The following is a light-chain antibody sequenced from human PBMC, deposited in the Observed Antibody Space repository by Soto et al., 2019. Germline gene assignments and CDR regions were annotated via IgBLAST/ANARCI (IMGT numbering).Light chain of an antibody. Sequence: DIQMTQSPSTLSASVGDRVIITCRASQSVHTWLAWYQQQAGKAPKLLIYDASTLESGVPSRFSGSGSGTEFTLTISSLQPDDFATYFCQHYKSDSPFTFGQGTKLEIK. CDR3: QHYKSDSPFT. CDR2: DAS. V-gene: IGKV1-5*01. J-gene: IGKJ2*01. CDR1: QSVHTW.